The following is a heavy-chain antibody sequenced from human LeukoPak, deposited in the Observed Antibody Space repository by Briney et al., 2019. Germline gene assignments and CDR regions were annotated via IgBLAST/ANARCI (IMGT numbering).Heavy chain of an antibody. D-gene: IGHD3-22*01. CDR3: VKDRSYYYDSSGSWDFDY. CDR1: GFTFSSYA. V-gene: IGHV3-64D*09. J-gene: IGHJ4*02. CDR2: ISSNGGST. Sequence: GGSLRLSCSASGFTFSSYAMHWVRQAPGKGLEYVSAISSNGGSTYYADSVKGRFTISRDNSKNTLYLQMSSLRAEDTAVYYCVKDRSYYYDSSGSWDFDYWGQGTLVTVSS.